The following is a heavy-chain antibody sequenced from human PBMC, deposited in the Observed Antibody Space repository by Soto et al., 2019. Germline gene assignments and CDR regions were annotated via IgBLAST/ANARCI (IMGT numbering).Heavy chain of an antibody. CDR3: AIPLPKQQLVRAAFDH. CDR1: GGTFRNYA. J-gene: IGHJ4*02. Sequence: QVQLVQSGAEVKKPGSSVKLSCKTSGGTFRNYAINWVRQAPGQGLEWMGGSIPVFGTANYAQTLQGRFTITADESTSTAYMELSSLRSEDTAVYYCAIPLPKQQLVRAAFDHWGKGTLVTVAS. V-gene: IGHV1-69*01. D-gene: IGHD6-13*01. CDR2: SIPVFGTA.